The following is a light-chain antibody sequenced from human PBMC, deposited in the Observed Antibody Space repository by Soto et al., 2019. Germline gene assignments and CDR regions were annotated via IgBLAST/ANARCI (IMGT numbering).Light chain of an antibody. CDR3: QQRGTWPT. V-gene: IGKV3D-20*02. CDR1: QGVSSRY. CDR2: GAS. Sequence: RAAGSLAVSRWERDAVSCRASQGVSSRYLGWYQQKPGRAPRLVIYGASTTATGIPAIFSGIVSGTELTLTISSLEPEDFAVYYCQQRGTWPTFGQRHKV. J-gene: IGKJ1*01.